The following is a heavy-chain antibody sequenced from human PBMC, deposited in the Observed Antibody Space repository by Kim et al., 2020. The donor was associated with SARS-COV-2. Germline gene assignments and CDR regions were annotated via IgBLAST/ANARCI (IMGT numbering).Heavy chain of an antibody. V-gene: IGHV3-23*01. CDR3: ARPRNTDY. CDR2: ISGSGDTT. J-gene: IGHJ4*02. D-gene: IGHD1-1*01. Sequence: GGSLRLSCAASGFTFSNYGMSWVRQAPGKGLEWVSRISGSGDTTSYEDSVKGRFTISRDNSKNALYLQMTSLRAEDTAIYYCARPRNTDYSGQGTLVTVSS. CDR1: GFTFSNYG.